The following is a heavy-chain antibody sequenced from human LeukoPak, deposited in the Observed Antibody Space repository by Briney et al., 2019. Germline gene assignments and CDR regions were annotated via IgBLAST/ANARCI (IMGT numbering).Heavy chain of an antibody. V-gene: IGHV4-59*12. J-gene: IGHJ4*02. CDR3: AREGSYYKNFDY. Sequence: PSETLSLTCTVSGGSISSYYWSWIRQPPGKGLEWIGYIYYSGSTNYNPSLKSRVTISVDTSKNQFSLELSSVTAADTAVYYCAREGSYYKNFDYWGQGTLVTVSS. CDR2: IYYSGST. CDR1: GGSISSYY. D-gene: IGHD1-26*01.